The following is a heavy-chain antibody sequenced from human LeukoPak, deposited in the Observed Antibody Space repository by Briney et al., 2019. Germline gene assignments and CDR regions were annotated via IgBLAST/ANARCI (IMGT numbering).Heavy chain of an antibody. CDR1: GGSICSGGYY. CDR3: ARAPRITMVRGAQGAFDI. J-gene: IGHJ3*02. Sequence: SETLSLTCTVSGGSICSGGYYWSWIRQHPGKGLEWIGYIYYSGSTYYNPSLKSRVTISVDTSKNQFSLKLSSVTAADTAVYYCARAPRITMVRGAQGAFDIWGQGTMVTVSS. CDR2: IYYSGST. V-gene: IGHV4-31*03. D-gene: IGHD3-10*01.